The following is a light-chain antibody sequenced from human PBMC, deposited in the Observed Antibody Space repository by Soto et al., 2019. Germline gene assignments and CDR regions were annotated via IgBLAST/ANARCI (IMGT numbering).Light chain of an antibody. CDR1: SSDVGNYNY. CDR3: SSYAGRNKYV. V-gene: IGLV2-8*01. J-gene: IGLJ1*01. Sequence: QSVLTQPPSASGSPGQSVTISCTGTSSDVGNYNYVSWYQQHAGKAPKLIIYEVNKRPSGVPDRFSGSKSGNTASLTVSGLQAEDEADYYCSSYAGRNKYVFGTGTKLTVL. CDR2: EVN.